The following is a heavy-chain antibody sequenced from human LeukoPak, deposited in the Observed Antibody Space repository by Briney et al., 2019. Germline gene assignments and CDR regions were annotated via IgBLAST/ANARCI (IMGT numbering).Heavy chain of an antibody. CDR2: ISFDGSNK. CDR1: GFTFSSYA. Sequence: GGSLRLSCAASGFTFSSYAMHWVRQAPGKGLYWVAVISFDGSNKYYTDSVKGRFTISRDNSKNTLYLQMNSLRPEDTAVYYCARGDLHYYDSTRRGLDIWGQGTMVTVSS. V-gene: IGHV3-30*04. CDR3: ARGDLHYYDSTRRGLDI. D-gene: IGHD3-10*01. J-gene: IGHJ3*02.